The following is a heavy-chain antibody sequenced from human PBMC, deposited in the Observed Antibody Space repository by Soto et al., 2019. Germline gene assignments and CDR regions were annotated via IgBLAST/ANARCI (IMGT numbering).Heavy chain of an antibody. CDR3: ARGRTWSRSFDY. Sequence: SETLSLTCTVSGGSIRSYCWTWIRQPPGEGLEWIGDIYNSGSTNYNPSLKSRVTISVDTSKNQFSLKLSSVTAADTAVYYCARGRTWSRSFDYWGQGTLVTVSS. V-gene: IGHV4-59*12. CDR2: IYNSGST. D-gene: IGHD3-3*01. CDR1: GGSIRSYC. J-gene: IGHJ4*02.